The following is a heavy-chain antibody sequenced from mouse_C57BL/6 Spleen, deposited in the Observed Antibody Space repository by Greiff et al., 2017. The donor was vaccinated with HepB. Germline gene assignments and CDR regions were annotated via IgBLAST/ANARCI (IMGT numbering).Heavy chain of an antibody. Sequence: QVQLKESGAELVRPGASVKLSCKASGYTFTDYYINWVKQRPGQGLEWIARIYPGSGNTYYNEKFKGKATLTAEKSSSTAYMQLSSLTSEDSAVYFCARSYSLYFDYWGQSTTLTVSS. V-gene: IGHV1-76*01. J-gene: IGHJ2*01. CDR2: IYPGSGNT. D-gene: IGHD2-10*01. CDR1: GYTFTDYY. CDR3: ARSYSLYFDY.